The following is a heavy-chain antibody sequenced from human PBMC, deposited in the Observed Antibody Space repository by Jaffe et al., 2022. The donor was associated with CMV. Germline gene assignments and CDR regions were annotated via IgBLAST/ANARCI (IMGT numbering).Heavy chain of an antibody. CDR3: ARILRIAVAGGYYYYGMDV. CDR2: IFSNDEK. Sequence: QVTLKESGPVLVKPTETLTLTCTVSGFSLSNARMGVSWIRQPPGKALEWLAHIFSNDEKSYSTSLKSRLTISKDTSKSQVVLTMTNMDPVDTATYYCARILRIAVAGGYYYYGMDVWGQGTTVTVSS. J-gene: IGHJ6*02. D-gene: IGHD6-19*01. CDR1: GFSLSNARMG. V-gene: IGHV2-26*01.